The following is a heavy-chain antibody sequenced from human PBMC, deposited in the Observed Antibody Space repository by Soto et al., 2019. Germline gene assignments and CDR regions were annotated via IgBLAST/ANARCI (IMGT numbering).Heavy chain of an antibody. J-gene: IGHJ4*02. CDR3: ARAILLWFGDLSANFDY. CDR2: ISAYNGNT. D-gene: IGHD3-10*01. Sequence: QVQLVQSGAEVKKPGASVKVSCKASGYTFTSYGISWVRQAPGQGLEGMGCISAYNGNTNYAQKLQGRVTMTTDTSTRTAYMELRSLRSDDTAVYYCARAILLWFGDLSANFDYWGQGTLVTVSS. V-gene: IGHV1-18*01. CDR1: GYTFTSYG.